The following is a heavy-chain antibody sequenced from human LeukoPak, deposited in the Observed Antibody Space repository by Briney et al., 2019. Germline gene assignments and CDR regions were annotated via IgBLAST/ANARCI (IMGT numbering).Heavy chain of an antibody. CDR2: INPSGGST. Sequence: ASVNVSFKASGYTFTIYYMHGVRQAPGQGREWMGIINPSGGSTSYAQKFQGRVTMTRDTSTSTVYMELSSLRSEDTAVYYCARVLGSSGYDAFDIWGQGTMVTVSS. V-gene: IGHV1-46*01. J-gene: IGHJ3*02. CDR3: ARVLGSSGYDAFDI. CDR1: GYTFTIYY. D-gene: IGHD6-19*01.